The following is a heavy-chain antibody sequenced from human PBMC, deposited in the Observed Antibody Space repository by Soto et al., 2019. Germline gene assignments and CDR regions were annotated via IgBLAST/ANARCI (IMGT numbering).Heavy chain of an antibody. Sequence: ASVKVSCKASGYAFSFGFSWVRQAPGQGLEWMGWISASDGSTNSAQKFQGRVTITADESTGTAYMELSSLRSEDTAVYYCAREDPHDRLDHWGQGTLVTVSS. CDR2: ISASDGST. CDR3: AREDPHDRLDH. J-gene: IGHJ4*02. V-gene: IGHV1-18*01. CDR1: GYAFSFG.